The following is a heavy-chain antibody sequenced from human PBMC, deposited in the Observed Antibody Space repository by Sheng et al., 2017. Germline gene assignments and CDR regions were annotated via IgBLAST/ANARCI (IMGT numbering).Heavy chain of an antibody. CDR3: AKRRDSSSSLYYFDY. D-gene: IGHD6-6*01. CDR1: GFTFSSYG. V-gene: IGHV3-30*02. J-gene: IGHJ4*02. Sequence: QVQLVESGGGVVQPGGSLRLSCAASGFTFSSYGMHWVRQAPGKGLEWVAFIRYDGSNKYYADSVKGRFTISRDNSKNTLYLQMNSLRAEDTAVYYCAKRRDSSSSLYYFDYWGQGTLVTVSS. CDR2: IRYDGSNK.